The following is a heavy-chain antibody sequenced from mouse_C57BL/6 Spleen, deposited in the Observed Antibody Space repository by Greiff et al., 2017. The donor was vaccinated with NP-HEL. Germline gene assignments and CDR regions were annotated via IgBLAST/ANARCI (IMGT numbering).Heavy chain of an antibody. Sequence: VQLQQPGAELVKPGASVKLSCKASGYTFTSYWMHWVKQRPGQGLEWIGMIHPNSGSTNYNEKFKSKATLTVDKSSSTAYMQLSSLTSEDSAVYYCAREFITTVVADYFDYWGKGTTLTVSS. CDR1: GYTFTSYW. D-gene: IGHD1-1*01. V-gene: IGHV1-64*01. CDR3: AREFITTVVADYFDY. J-gene: IGHJ2*01. CDR2: IHPNSGST.